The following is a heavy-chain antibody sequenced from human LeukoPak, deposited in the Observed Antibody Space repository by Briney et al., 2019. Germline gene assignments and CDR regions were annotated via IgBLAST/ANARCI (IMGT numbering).Heavy chain of an antibody. CDR1: GGSFSGYY. CDR2: IYYSGST. V-gene: IGHV4-59*01. CDR3: ARAQGVGDAFDI. Sequence: PSETLSLTCAVYGGSFSGYYWSWFRQPPGKGLEWIGYIYYSGSTNYNPSLKSRVTISVDTSKNQFSLKLSSVTAADTAVYYCARAQGVGDAFDIWGQGTMVTVSS. J-gene: IGHJ3*02.